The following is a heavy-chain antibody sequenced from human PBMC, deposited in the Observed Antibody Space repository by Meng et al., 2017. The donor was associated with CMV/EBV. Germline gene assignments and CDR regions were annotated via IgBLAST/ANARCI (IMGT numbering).Heavy chain of an antibody. J-gene: IGHJ3*02. CDR3: AKEGSSSLGGAFDI. D-gene: IGHD6-6*01. CDR2: ISGSGGST. V-gene: IGHV3-23*01. CDR1: GFTFSSYA. Sequence: GESLKISCAASGFTFSSYAMSWVRQAPGKGLEWVSAISGSGGSTYYADSVKGRFTISRDNSKNTLYLQMNSLRAEDTAVYYCAKEGSSSLGGAFDIWGQGTMVTVS.